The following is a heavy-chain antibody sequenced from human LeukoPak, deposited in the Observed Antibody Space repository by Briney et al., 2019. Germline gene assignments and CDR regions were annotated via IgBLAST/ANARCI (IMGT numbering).Heavy chain of an antibody. CDR1: GYTFTGYY. CDR2: INPNSGGT. Sequence: ASVKVSCKASGYTFTGYYIHWVRQAPGQGLEWMGWINPNSGGTNYAQKFQGRVTMTRDTSITTAYMELSRLRSDDTAVYYCARMYSGSYLAFDYWGQGTLVTVSS. D-gene: IGHD1-26*01. CDR3: ARMYSGSYLAFDY. J-gene: IGHJ4*02. V-gene: IGHV1-2*02.